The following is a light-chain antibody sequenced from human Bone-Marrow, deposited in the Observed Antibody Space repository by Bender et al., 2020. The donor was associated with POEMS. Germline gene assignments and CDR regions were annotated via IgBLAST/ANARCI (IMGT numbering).Light chain of an antibody. V-gene: IGLV2-8*01. CDR2: EVD. Sequence: HSALTQPPSASGSLGQSVTISCTGSSSDVGYYNYVSWYRQHPGRAPQLLIYEVDKRPSGVSTRFSGSRSGNTAFLTVSALQADDEADYFCCSYAGFTTPVLFGGGTKLTVL. CDR1: SSDVGYYNY. CDR3: CSYAGFTTPVL. J-gene: IGLJ2*01.